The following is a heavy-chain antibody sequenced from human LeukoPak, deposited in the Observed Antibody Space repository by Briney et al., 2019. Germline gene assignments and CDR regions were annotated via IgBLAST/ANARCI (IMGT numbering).Heavy chain of an antibody. D-gene: IGHD5-12*01. CDR2: HYHTGRI. J-gene: IGHJ4*02. CDR1: GGSISGTSYC. CDR3: ASEDIVATAIDY. V-gene: IGHV4-39*07. Sequence: SETLSLTCSVSGGSISGTSYCWGWIRQPPGKGPEWIGSHYHTGRIYHNPSLNSRVTISVDTSKNQFSLKLSSVTAADTAVYYCASEDIVATAIDYWGQGTLVTLSS.